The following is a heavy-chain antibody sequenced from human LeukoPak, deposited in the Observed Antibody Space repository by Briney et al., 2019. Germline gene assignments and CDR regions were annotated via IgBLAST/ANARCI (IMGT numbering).Heavy chain of an antibody. CDR1: GYSFTSYW. Sequence: HGESLKISCKGSGYSFTSYWIGWVRQMPGKGLEWMGIIYPGDSDTRYSPSFQGQVTISADKSISTAYLQWSSLKASDTAMYYCARGQFNMGYSWVYSGSWYYFDYWGQGTLVTVSS. CDR3: ARGQFNMGYSWVYSGSWYYFDY. J-gene: IGHJ4*02. CDR2: IYPGDSDT. V-gene: IGHV5-51*01. D-gene: IGHD6-13*01.